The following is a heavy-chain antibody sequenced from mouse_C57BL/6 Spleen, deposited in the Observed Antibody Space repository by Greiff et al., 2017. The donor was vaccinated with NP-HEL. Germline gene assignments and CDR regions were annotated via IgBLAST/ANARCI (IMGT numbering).Heavy chain of an antibody. Sequence: VQLQQSGPELVKPGASVKISCKASGYSFTGYYMNWVKQSPEKSLEWIGEINPSTGGTTYNQKFKAKATLTVDKSSSTAYMQLKSLTSEDSAVYYCARSSYYSNYGAYWGQGTLVTVSA. J-gene: IGHJ3*01. V-gene: IGHV1-42*01. CDR3: ARSSYYSNYGAY. CDR2: INPSTGGT. CDR1: GYSFTGYY. D-gene: IGHD2-5*01.